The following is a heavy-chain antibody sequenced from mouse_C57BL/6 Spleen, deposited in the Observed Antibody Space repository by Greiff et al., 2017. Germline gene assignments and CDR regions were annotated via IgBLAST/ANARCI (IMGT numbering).Heavy chain of an antibody. Sequence: VQLQQSGAELVKPGASVKISCKASGYAFSSYWMNWVKQRPGKGLEWIGQIYPGDGDTNSNGKFQGKATLTADKSSSTAYMQLSSLTSEDSAVYFCARSHYRGAMDYWGQGTSVTVSS. J-gene: IGHJ4*01. V-gene: IGHV1-80*01. CDR1: GYAFSSYW. D-gene: IGHD2-14*01. CDR2: IYPGDGDT. CDR3: ARSHYRGAMDY.